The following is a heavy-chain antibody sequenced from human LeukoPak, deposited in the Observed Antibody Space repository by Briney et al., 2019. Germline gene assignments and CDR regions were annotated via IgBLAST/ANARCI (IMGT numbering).Heavy chain of an antibody. D-gene: IGHD3-10*01. CDR2: INAYNGNP. CDR1: GYTXTSYG. Sequence: ASVKVSCKASGYTXTSYGITWVRQAPGQGLEWMGWINAYNGNPHYAQKLQGRVTMTTDTSTDTAYMELRSLRSDDTAVYYCARGSSVYDCWGQGTLVTVSS. CDR3: ARGSSVYDC. J-gene: IGHJ4*02. V-gene: IGHV1-18*01.